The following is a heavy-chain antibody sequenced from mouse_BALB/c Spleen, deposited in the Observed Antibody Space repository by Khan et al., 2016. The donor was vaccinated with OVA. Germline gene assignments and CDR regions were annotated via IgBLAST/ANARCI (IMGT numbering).Heavy chain of an antibody. CDR3: ARRYDFLAY. V-gene: IGHV1-26*01. Sequence: EVQLQESGPDLVKPGASVKISCKASGYSFTVYYMSWVKQSHGKSPEWIGRVNPNNGNTNYNQKFKDKAILTVDTSSNTAYMELRSLTSEDSAVYFYARRYDFLAYWGQGTLVTVSA. CDR1: GYSFTVYY. CDR2: VNPNNGNT. J-gene: IGHJ3*01. D-gene: IGHD2-14*01.